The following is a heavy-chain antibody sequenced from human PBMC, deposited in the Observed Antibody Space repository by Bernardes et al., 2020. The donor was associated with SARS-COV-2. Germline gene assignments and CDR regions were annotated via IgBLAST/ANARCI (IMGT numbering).Heavy chain of an antibody. J-gene: IGHJ4*02. CDR3: ARAGGITGTERYFDY. CDR2: IYTSGIT. CDR1: GDSISSYY. V-gene: IGHV4-4*07. Sequence: SETLSLTCTVSGDSISSYYWSWIRQPAGKGLEWIGRIYTSGITNYNPSLKSRVTMSVDTSKNQFSLNLSSVTAADTAVYYCARAGGITGTERYFDYWGQGTRVTVSS. D-gene: IGHD1-20*01.